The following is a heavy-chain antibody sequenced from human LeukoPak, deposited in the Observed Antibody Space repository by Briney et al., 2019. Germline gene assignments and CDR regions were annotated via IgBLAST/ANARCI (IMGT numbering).Heavy chain of an antibody. V-gene: IGHV1-8*03. Sequence: GASVKVSCKASGYTFTSYDINWVRQAPGQGLEWMGWMNPNSGNTGYAQKFQGRVTITRNTSISTAYMELSSLRSEDTAVYYCARKSSSWFHTTDAFDIWGQGTMVTVSS. CDR3: ARKSSSWFHTTDAFDI. CDR2: MNPNSGNT. CDR1: GYTFTSYD. J-gene: IGHJ3*02. D-gene: IGHD6-13*01.